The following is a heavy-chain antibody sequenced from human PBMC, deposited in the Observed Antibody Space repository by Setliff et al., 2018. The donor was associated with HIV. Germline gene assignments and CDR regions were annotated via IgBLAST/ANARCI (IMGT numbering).Heavy chain of an antibody. CDR3: ARRPSGYCTNGVCPTGGAFDI. Sequence: SVKVSCKASGGTFSSYAISWVRQAPGQGLEWMGGIIPIFGTANYAQKFQGRVTITTDESTSTAYMELSSLRSEDTAVYYCARRPSGYCTNGVCPTGGAFDIWGQGTMVTVSS. J-gene: IGHJ3*02. V-gene: IGHV1-69*05. CDR2: IIPIFGTA. CDR1: GGTFSSYA. D-gene: IGHD2-8*01.